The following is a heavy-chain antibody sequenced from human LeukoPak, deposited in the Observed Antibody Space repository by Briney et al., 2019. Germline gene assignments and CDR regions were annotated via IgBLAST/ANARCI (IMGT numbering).Heavy chain of an antibody. D-gene: IGHD2-2*01. CDR2: ISGSGGST. CDR1: GFTFSSYA. Sequence: GGSLRLSCAASGFTFSSYAMSSVRQAPGKGLEWVSAISGSGGSTYYADSVKGRFTISRDNSKNTLYLQMNSLRAEDTAVYYCAKDLDCSSTSCYPDYWGQGTLVTVSS. J-gene: IGHJ4*02. V-gene: IGHV3-23*01. CDR3: AKDLDCSSTSCYPDY.